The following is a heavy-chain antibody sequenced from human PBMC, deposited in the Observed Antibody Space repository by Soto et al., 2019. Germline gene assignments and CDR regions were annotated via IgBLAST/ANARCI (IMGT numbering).Heavy chain of an antibody. V-gene: IGHV4-59*01. CDR2: IYYSGST. J-gene: IGHJ6*03. D-gene: IGHD1-26*01. CDR3: ARVPSEGSKYYYYMDV. Sequence: PSETLSLTCTVSGGSISSYYWSWIRQPPGKGLEWIGYIYYSGSTNYNPSLKSRVTISVDTSKNQFSLKLSSVTAADTAVYYCARVPSEGSKYYYYMDVWGKGTTVTVSS. CDR1: GGSISSYY.